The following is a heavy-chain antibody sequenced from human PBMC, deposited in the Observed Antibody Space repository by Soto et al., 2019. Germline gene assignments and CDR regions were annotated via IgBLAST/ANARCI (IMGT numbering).Heavy chain of an antibody. Sequence: SLRLSCAASGFTFDDYAMHWVRQAPGKGLEWVSGISWNSGSIGYADSVKGRFTISRDNAKNSLYLQMNSLRAEDTALYYCVRDRPLRSYDEQGAVLWGPGTLVTVSS. V-gene: IGHV3-9*01. CDR2: ISWNSGSI. CDR1: GFTFDDYA. J-gene: IGHJ2*01. D-gene: IGHD3-9*01. CDR3: VRDRPLRSYDEQGAVL.